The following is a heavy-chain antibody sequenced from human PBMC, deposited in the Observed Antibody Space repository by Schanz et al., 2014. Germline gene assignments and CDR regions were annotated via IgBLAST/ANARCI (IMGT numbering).Heavy chain of an antibody. CDR3: VRVPSRDVSFDL. CDR1: GGTFSSYT. CDR2: ITAYNGDT. J-gene: IGHJ2*01. V-gene: IGHV1-18*01. Sequence: QVQLVQSEAEVKKPGSSVKVSCKASGGTFSSYTISWVRQAPGQGLEWMGWITAYNGDTNYALKLQGRVTMTTDTSTSTAYMDLRSLRSDDTAHYYCVRVPSRDVSFDLWGRGTLXTVSS. D-gene: IGHD3-16*01.